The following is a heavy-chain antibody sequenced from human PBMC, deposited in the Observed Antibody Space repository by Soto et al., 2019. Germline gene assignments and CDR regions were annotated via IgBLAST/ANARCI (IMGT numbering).Heavy chain of an antibody. CDR1: EFTFSGTW. CDR3: TTAFEF. CDR2: INSNGKSK. V-gene: IGHV3-74*01. Sequence: GGSLRLSCTASEFTFSGTWMHWVRQAPGKGLVWVSGINSNGKSKYYADSVKGRFTISRDSDGNTLYLQMNSLTDEDTAIYYCTTAFEFWGQGTLVTVSS. J-gene: IGHJ4*02.